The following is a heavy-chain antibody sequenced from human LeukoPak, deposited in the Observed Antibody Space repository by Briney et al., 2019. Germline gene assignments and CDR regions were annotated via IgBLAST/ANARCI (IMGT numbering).Heavy chain of an antibody. Sequence: GASVKVSCKDSGYTFTSYAMHWVRQAPGQRLEWMGWINAGNGNTKYSQKFQGRVTITRDTSASTAYMELSSLRSEDTAVYYCASKAGLGYCSGGSCDYYYGMDVWGQGTTVTVSS. J-gene: IGHJ6*02. D-gene: IGHD2-15*01. V-gene: IGHV1-3*01. CDR3: ASKAGLGYCSGGSCDYYYGMDV. CDR1: GYTFTSYA. CDR2: INAGNGNT.